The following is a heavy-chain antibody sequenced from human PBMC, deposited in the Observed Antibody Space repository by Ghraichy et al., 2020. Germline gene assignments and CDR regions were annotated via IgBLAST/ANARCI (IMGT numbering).Heavy chain of an antibody. D-gene: IGHD6-13*01. CDR1: GSSVSSDY. CDR3: ARGAAAGTPT. CDR2: IYSGGNT. V-gene: IGHV3-53*01. Sequence: GGSLRLSCVVSGSSVSSDYMSWVRQAPGKGLEWVLVIYSGGNTYHSDSVKGRFTISRDNPKNTLYLQMNSLRDEDTAVYYCARGAAAGTPTWGQGTLVTVSS. J-gene: IGHJ5*02.